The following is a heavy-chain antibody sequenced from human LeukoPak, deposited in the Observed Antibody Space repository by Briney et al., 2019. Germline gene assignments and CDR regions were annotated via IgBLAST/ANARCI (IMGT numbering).Heavy chain of an antibody. CDR1: GGSISSSSYY. D-gene: IGHD6-13*01. Sequence: SETLSLTCTVSGGSISSSSYYWGWIRQPPGKGLGWIGSIYYSGSTYYNPSLKSRVTISVDTSKNQFSLKLSSVTAADTAVYYCARHGSSWYYDYWGQGTLVTVSS. CDR2: IYYSGST. J-gene: IGHJ4*02. V-gene: IGHV4-39*01. CDR3: ARHGSSWYYDY.